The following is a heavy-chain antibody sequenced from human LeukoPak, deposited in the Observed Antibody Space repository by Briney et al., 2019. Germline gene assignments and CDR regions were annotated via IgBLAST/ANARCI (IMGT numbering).Heavy chain of an antibody. Sequence: SETLSLTCTVSGGSISSYYWSWIRQPPGKGLEWIGYIYYSGSTNYNPSLKSRVTISVDTSKNQVSLKVSSVTDADTAVYYCARQPTSSGRRSFYYYYMDVWDKGTTVTVSS. CDR3: ARQPTSSGRRSFYYYYMDV. J-gene: IGHJ6*03. V-gene: IGHV4-59*08. CDR2: IYYSGST. CDR1: GGSISSYY. D-gene: IGHD2-15*01.